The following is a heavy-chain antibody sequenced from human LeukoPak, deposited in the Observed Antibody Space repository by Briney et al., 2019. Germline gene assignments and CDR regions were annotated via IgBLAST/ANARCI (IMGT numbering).Heavy chain of an antibody. Sequence: ASVKVSCKASGFSSYDINWVRQATGQGLEWMGWMNPNSGNTGYAQKFQGRVTMTRNTSISTAYMELISLRSEDTAVYYCASEQWLKREGVYYYYGMAVWGQGTTVTVSS. J-gene: IGHJ6*02. V-gene: IGHV1-8*01. CDR3: ASEQWLKREGVYYYYGMAV. D-gene: IGHD6-19*01. CDR2: MNPNSGNT. CDR1: GFSSYD.